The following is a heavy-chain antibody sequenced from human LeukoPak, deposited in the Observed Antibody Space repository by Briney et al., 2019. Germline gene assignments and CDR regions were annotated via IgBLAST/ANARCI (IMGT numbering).Heavy chain of an antibody. D-gene: IGHD6-13*01. V-gene: IGHV3-48*01. Sequence: PGGSLRLSCAASGFTFSSYSMSWVRQAPGKGLEWVSYISSISSIIYYADSVKGRFTISRDNARNSLYLQMNSLRAEDTAVYYCTRSRPGTEAGQPTFDYWGQGTLVTVSS. CDR2: ISSISSII. J-gene: IGHJ4*02. CDR3: TRSRPGTEAGQPTFDY. CDR1: GFTFSSYS.